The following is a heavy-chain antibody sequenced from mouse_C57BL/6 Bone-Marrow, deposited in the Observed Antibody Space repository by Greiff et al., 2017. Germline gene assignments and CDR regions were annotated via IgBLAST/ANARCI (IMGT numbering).Heavy chain of an antibody. V-gene: IGHV14-4*01. D-gene: IGHD1-1*01. CDR1: GFNIKDDY. CDR2: IDPENGDT. Sequence: VQLKESGAELVRPGASVKLSCTSSGFNIKDDYMHWVKQRPEQGLEWIGWIDPENGDTEYASKFQGKATITADTSSNTAYLQLSSLTSEDTAVYYCTTVVHYWGQGTTLTVSS. J-gene: IGHJ2*01. CDR3: TTVVHY.